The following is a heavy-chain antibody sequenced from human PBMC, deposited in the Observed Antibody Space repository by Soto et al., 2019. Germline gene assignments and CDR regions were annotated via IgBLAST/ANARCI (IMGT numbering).Heavy chain of an antibody. V-gene: IGHV4-59*08. Sequence: SETLSLTCTVSGGSISSYYWSWIRQPPGKGLEWIGYIYYSGSTNYNPSLKSRVTISVDTSKNQFSLKLSSVTAADTAVYYCARTIRRRGDNAFDIWGQGTMVTVSS. CDR1: GGSISSYY. D-gene: IGHD2-21*02. CDR2: IYYSGST. J-gene: IGHJ3*02. CDR3: ARTIRRRGDNAFDI.